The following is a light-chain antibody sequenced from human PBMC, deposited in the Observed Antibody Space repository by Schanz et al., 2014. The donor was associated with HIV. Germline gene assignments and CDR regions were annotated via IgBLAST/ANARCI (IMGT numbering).Light chain of an antibody. CDR2: DAS. Sequence: EIVLTQSPATLSLSPGERATLSCRARQSVGTTLPWYQVNPGQAPRLLIYDASTRATDIPPRFSGSGSGTDFTLTISRLEPDDFAVYYCQQYGGSPFTFGGGTKVEIK. CDR3: QQYGGSPFT. J-gene: IGKJ4*01. V-gene: IGKV3-20*01. CDR1: QSVGTT.